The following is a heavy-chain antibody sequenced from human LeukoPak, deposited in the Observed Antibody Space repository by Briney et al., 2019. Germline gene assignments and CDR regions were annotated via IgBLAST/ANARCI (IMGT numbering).Heavy chain of an antibody. Sequence: GGSLRLSCAASGFTFSSYGMHWVRQAPGKGLEWVAVIWYDGSNKYYADSVKGRFTISRDNSKNTLYLQMNSLRAEDTAVYYCAKVPGVDTAHFDYWGQGTLVTVSS. CDR2: IWYDGSNK. V-gene: IGHV3-33*06. CDR3: AKVPGVDTAHFDY. CDR1: GFTFSSYG. D-gene: IGHD5-18*01. J-gene: IGHJ4*02.